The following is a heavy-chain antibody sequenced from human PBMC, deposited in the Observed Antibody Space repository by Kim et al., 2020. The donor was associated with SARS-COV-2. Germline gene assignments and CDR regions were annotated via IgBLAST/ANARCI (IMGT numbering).Heavy chain of an antibody. Sequence: GGSLRLSCAASGITFSSHWMLWVRQAPGKGLVWVSRINSDGTSTTYADSVKGRFTISRDNAKNTLYLQMNSLRAEDTAVYYCARGGEVSRPSGSYGDCWGQGTLVAVSS. CDR1: GITFSSHW. CDR3: ARGGEVSRPSGSYGDC. J-gene: IGHJ4*02. D-gene: IGHD1-26*01. CDR2: INSDGTST. V-gene: IGHV3-74*01.